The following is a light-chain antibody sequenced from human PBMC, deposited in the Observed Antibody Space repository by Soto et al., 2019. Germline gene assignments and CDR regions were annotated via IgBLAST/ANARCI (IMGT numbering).Light chain of an antibody. Sequence: SYELTQPPSVSVAPGETARITCGGTTIGSKSVHWYQQKPGQAPVLVIYYDSDRPSGIPERISGSNSGNTATLTISRVEAEDEADYCCQVWDSSRDHPVFGGGTKITVL. V-gene: IGLV3-21*04. CDR3: QVWDSSRDHPV. CDR1: TIGSKS. J-gene: IGLJ3*02. CDR2: YDS.